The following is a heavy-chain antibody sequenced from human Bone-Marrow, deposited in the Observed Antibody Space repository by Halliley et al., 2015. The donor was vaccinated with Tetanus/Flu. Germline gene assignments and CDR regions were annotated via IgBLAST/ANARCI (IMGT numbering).Heavy chain of an antibody. D-gene: IGHD5-12*01. V-gene: IGHV3-53*01. CDR3: ARDRHSDYVFDY. CDR1: GFTVSSNY. Sequence: SLRLSCAASGFTVSSNYMSWVRQAPGKGLEWVSVIYSGGSTYYADSVKGRFTISRDNSKNTLYLQMNSLRAEDTAVYYCARDRHSDYVFDYWGQGTLVPVSS. CDR2: IYSGGST. J-gene: IGHJ4*02.